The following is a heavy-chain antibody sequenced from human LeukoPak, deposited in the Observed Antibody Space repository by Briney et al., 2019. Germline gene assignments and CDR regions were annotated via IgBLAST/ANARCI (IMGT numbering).Heavy chain of an antibody. CDR2: IIPIFGTA. V-gene: IGHV1-69*13. D-gene: IGHD2-2*01. J-gene: IGHJ5*02. CDR1: GGTFSSYA. CDR3: ARGSDIVVVPAAMDYNWFDP. Sequence: GASVKVSCKASGGTFSSYAISWVRQAPGQGLEWMGGIIPIFGTANYAQKFQGRVTITADESTSTAYMELSSLRSEDTAVYYCARGSDIVVVPAAMDYNWFDPWGQGTLVTVSS.